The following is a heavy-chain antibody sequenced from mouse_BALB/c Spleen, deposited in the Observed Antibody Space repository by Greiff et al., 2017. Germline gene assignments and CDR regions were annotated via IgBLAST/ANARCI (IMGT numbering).Heavy chain of an antibody. Sequence: QVQLKESGAELVMPGASVKMSCKASGYTFTDYWMHWVKQRPGQGLEWIGAIDTSDSYTSYNQKFKGKATLTVDESSSTAYMQLSSLTSEDSAVYYCARSGDYWGQGTTLTVSS. V-gene: IGHV1-69*01. J-gene: IGHJ2*01. CDR1: GYTFTDYW. CDR2: IDTSDSYT. D-gene: IGHD3-1*01. CDR3: ARSGDY.